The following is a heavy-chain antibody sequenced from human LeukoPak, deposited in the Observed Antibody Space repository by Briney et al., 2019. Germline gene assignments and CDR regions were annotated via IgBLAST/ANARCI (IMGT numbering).Heavy chain of an antibody. CDR3: ARGDAFSGDH. CDR2: IHPEGNEK. CDR1: GFSFTNFW. V-gene: IGHV3-7*04. Sequence: GGSLRLSCAVSGFSFTNFWMSWVRQAPGRGLEWVANIHPEGNEKYHVESVKGRFTISRDNTKNLLFLQMNGLRVEDTAVHYCARGDAFSGDHWGQGTLVTVSS. J-gene: IGHJ4*02.